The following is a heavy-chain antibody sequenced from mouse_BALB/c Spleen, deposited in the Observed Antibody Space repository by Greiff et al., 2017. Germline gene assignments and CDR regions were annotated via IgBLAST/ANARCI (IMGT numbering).Heavy chain of an antibody. J-gene: IGHJ4*01. V-gene: IGHV5-6-3*01. D-gene: IGHD1-1*01. CDR3: ARGWDYYGSSSYAMDY. Sequence: EVNLVESGGGLVQPGGSLKLSCAASGFTFSSYGMSWVRQTPDKRLELVATINSNGGSTYYPDSVKGRFTISRDNAKNTLYLQMSSLKSEDTAMYYCARGWDYYGSSSYAMDYWGQGTSVTVSS. CDR1: GFTFSSYG. CDR2: INSNGGST.